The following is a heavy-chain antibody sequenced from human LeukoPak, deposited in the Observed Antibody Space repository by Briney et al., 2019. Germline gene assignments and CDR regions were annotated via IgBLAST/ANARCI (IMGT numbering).Heavy chain of an antibody. CDR1: GGSISSSSYY. CDR3: ARHGRDDFWSGYPGGPDY. CDR2: IYYSGST. D-gene: IGHD3-3*01. J-gene: IGHJ4*02. Sequence: SETLSLTCTVSGGSISSSSYYWGWIRQPPGKGLEWIGSIYYSGSTYYNPSLKSRVTISVDTSKNQFSLKLSSVTAADTAVYYCARHGRDDFWSGYPGGPDYWGQGTLVTVSS. V-gene: IGHV4-39*01.